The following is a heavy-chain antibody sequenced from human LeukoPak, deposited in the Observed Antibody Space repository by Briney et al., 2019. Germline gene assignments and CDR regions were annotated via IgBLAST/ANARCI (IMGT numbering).Heavy chain of an antibody. V-gene: IGHV1-3*03. CDR3: ARGKLYSGYAPGGDAFDI. Sequence: ASVKVSCKASGYTFTSYAMHWVRQAPGQRLEWMGWINAGNGNTKYSQEFQGRVTITRDTSASTAYMELSSLRSEDTAVYYCARGKLYSGYAPGGDAFDIWGQGTMVTVSS. CDR1: GYTFTSYA. D-gene: IGHD5-12*01. CDR2: INAGNGNT. J-gene: IGHJ3*02.